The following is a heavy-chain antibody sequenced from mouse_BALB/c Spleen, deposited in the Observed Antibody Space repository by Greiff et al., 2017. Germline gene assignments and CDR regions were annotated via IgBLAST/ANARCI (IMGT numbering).Heavy chain of an antibody. CDR2: INPYNDGT. CDR3: AREYYGSSFYAMDY. CDR1: GYTFTSYV. D-gene: IGHD1-1*01. V-gene: IGHV1-14*01. Sequence: EVQGVESGPELVKPGASVKMSCKASGYTFTSYVMHWVKQKPGQGLEWIGYINPYNDGTKYNEKFKGKATLTSDKSSSTAYMELSSLTSEDSAVYYCAREYYGSSFYAMDYWGQGTSVTVSS. J-gene: IGHJ4*01.